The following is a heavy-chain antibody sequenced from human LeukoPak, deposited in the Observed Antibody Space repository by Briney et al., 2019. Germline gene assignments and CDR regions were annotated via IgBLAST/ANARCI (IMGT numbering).Heavy chain of an antibody. Sequence: PGGSLRLSCAASGFTFSSYGMHWVRPAPGKGLEWVAFIRYDGSNKYYADSVKGRFTISRDNSKNTLYLQMNSLRAEDTAAYYCAKDLMRFLEWLPAPGFDYWGQGTLVTVSS. D-gene: IGHD3-3*01. CDR2: IRYDGSNK. CDR3: AKDLMRFLEWLPAPGFDY. J-gene: IGHJ4*02. V-gene: IGHV3-30*02. CDR1: GFTFSSYG.